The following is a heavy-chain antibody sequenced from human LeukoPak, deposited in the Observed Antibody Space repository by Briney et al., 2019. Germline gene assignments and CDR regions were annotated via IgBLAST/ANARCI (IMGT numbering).Heavy chain of an antibody. CDR2: IYYSGST. J-gene: IGHJ5*02. CDR3: ARRRSYCSSTSCWFDP. CDR1: GGSISSSSYY. D-gene: IGHD2-2*01. Sequence: SETLSLNCTVSGGSISSSSYYWGWIRQPPGKGVEWIGSIYYSGSTYCNPSLNSRVTITVDTTKNQFSLKLSSVTAADTAVYYCARRRSYCSSTSCWFDPWGQGTLVTVSS. V-gene: IGHV4-39*01.